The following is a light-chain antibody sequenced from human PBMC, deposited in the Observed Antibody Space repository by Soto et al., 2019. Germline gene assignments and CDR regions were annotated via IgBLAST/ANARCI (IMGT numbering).Light chain of an antibody. J-gene: IGLJ1*01. Sequence: QSVLTQPASVSGSPGQSITISCTGTSSDVGFYKYVSWYRQHPGKAPKLIIYDVSNRPSGVSDRFSGSKSGNTASLTVFGLQTEDEADYYCSSYATSNTYVFGTGTKLTDL. CDR2: DVS. CDR3: SSYATSNTYV. CDR1: SSDVGFYKY. V-gene: IGLV2-14*03.